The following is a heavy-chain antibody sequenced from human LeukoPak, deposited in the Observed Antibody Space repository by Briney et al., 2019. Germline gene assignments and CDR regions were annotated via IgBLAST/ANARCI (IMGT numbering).Heavy chain of an antibody. CDR1: GFIFSGYE. CDR2: ISSSGSLI. V-gene: IGHV3-48*03. Sequence: PGGSQRLSCAASGFIFSGYEMNWVREAPGKGLERVSYISSSGSLILYADSVKGRFTISRDNAKNSLYLQMNSLRVEDTAVYYCAREMEDAFDVWGQGTMVTVSS. J-gene: IGHJ3*01. CDR3: AREMEDAFDV. D-gene: IGHD3-3*01.